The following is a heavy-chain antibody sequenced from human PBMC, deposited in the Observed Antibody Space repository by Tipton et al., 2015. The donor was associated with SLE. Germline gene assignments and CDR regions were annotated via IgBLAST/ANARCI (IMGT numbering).Heavy chain of an antibody. J-gene: IGHJ3*02. CDR3: AASNSKGPDAFDI. CDR1: GGTASSRNYY. D-gene: IGHD4-23*01. Sequence: LRLSCTVSGGTASSRNYYWSWIRQPPGKGLEWIGYIFYSGSTHYNPSLNSRVSISVGSSKNQFSLRLSSATAADTAVYYCAASNSKGPDAFDIWGQGTILIVSS. V-gene: IGHV4-31*02. CDR2: IFYSGST.